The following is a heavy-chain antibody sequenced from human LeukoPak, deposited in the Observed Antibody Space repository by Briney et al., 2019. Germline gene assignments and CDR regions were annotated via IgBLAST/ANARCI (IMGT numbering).Heavy chain of an antibody. CDR3: ALQTDIVGATYLN. CDR1: GYSFTSYW. CDR2: IYPGDSDT. V-gene: IGHV5-51*01. D-gene: IGHD1-26*01. Sequence: GESLKISCKGSGYSFTSYWIGWVRQMPGKGLEWMGIIYPGDSDTRYSPSFQGQVTISADKSISTAYLQWSSLKASDTAMYYCALQTDIVGATYLNWGQGTLVTVSS. J-gene: IGHJ4*02.